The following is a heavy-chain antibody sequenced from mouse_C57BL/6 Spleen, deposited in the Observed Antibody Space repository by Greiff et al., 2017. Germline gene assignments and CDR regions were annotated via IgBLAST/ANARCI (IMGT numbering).Heavy chain of an antibody. CDR3: ARSYYYGSSYEDAMDY. CDR2: ISYDGSN. D-gene: IGHD1-1*01. V-gene: IGHV3-6*01. CDR1: GYSITSGYY. Sequence: EVQLQQSGPGLVKPSQSLSLTCSVTGYSITSGYYWNWIRQFPGNKLEWMGYISYDGSNNYNPSLKNRISITRDTSKNQFFLKLNSVTTEDTATYYCARSYYYGSSYEDAMDYWGQGTSVTVSS. J-gene: IGHJ4*01.